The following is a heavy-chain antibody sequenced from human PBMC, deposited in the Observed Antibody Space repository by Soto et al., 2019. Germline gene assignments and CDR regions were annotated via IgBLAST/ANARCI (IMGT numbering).Heavy chain of an antibody. CDR1: GFTFSSYA. D-gene: IGHD6-6*01. V-gene: IGHV3-64D*06. Sequence: GGSLRLSCSASGFTFSSYAMHWVRQAPGKGLEYVSAISSNGGSTYYADSVKGRFTISRDNSKNTLYLQMSSLRAEDTAVYYCVKGLGMIAARDAFDIWGQGTMVTVSS. CDR3: VKGLGMIAARDAFDI. J-gene: IGHJ3*02. CDR2: ISSNGGST.